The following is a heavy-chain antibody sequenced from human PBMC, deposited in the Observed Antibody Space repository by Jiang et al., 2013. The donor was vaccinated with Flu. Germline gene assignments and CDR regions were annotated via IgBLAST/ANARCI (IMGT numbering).Heavy chain of an antibody. CDR3: ARCPLKYYDFWSADRNYYYYGMDV. V-gene: IGHV1-69*01. CDR2: IIPIFGTA. J-gene: IGHJ6*02. Sequence: SGAEVKKPGSSVKVSCKASGGTFSSYAISWVRQAPGQGLEWMGGIIPIFGTANYAQKFQGRVTITADESTSTAYMELSSLRSEDTAVYYCARCPLKYYDFWSADRNYYYYGMDVWAKGPRSPSP. D-gene: IGHD3-3*01. CDR1: GGTFSSYA.